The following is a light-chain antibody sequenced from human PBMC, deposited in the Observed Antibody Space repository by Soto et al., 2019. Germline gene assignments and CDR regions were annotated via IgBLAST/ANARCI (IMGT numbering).Light chain of an antibody. CDR3: SSSAGTNSFVL. CDR2: EVN. Sequence: QSVLTQPPSASGSPGQPVTISCTGTSSDIGGYNSVSWYQQHPGKAPKLMIYEVNKRPLGVPERFSGSKSGNTASLTVSGLQADDEADYYCSSSAGTNSFVLFGGGTKLTVL. J-gene: IGLJ3*02. V-gene: IGLV2-8*01. CDR1: SSDIGGYNS.